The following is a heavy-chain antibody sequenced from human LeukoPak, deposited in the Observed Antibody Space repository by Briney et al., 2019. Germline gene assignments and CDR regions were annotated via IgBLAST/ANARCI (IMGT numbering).Heavy chain of an antibody. V-gene: IGHV1-3*01. Sequence: ASVKVSCKASGYTFTSYAMHWVRQAPGQRLEWMGWINAGNGNTKYSQRFQGRVTITRDTSASTAYMELSSLRSEDTAVYYCARDDSSGIPFDYWGQGTLVTVSS. D-gene: IGHD3-22*01. CDR1: GYTFTSYA. CDR2: INAGNGNT. J-gene: IGHJ4*02. CDR3: ARDDSSGIPFDY.